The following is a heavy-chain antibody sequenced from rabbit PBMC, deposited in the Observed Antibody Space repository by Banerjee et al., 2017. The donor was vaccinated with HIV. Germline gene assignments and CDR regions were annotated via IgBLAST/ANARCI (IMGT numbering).Heavy chain of an antibody. CDR2: IYNGDGST. Sequence: EESGGGLVKPEVSLTLTCKASGFDFSSNAMCWVRQAPGKGPEWIACIYNGDGSTYYASWVNGRFTISRSTSLNTVTLQMTSLTAADTATYFCARAPSYSYGYDGDYNLWGQGTLVTVS. D-gene: IGHD6-1*01. CDR3: ARAPSYSYGYDGDYNL. J-gene: IGHJ4*01. V-gene: IGHV1S47*01. CDR1: GFDFSSNA.